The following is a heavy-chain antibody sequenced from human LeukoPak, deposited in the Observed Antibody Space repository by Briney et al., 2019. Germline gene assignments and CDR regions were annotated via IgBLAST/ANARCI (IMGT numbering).Heavy chain of an antibody. J-gene: IGHJ4*02. CDR2: IKHDGSEK. CDR1: GFTFGSYW. CDR3: AAIHRDY. Sequence: GGSLRFSCAASGFTFGSYWMAWVRQAPGNGLEWVATIKHDGSEKYYVDSVKGRFTISRDNAKTSLFLQLNSLRAEDTAVYYCAAIHRDYWGQGTLVTVSS. V-gene: IGHV3-7*03.